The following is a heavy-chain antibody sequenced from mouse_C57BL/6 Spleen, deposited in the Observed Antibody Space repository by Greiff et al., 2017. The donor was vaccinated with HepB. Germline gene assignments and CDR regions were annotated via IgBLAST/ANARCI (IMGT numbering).Heavy chain of an antibody. CDR2: IYPGSGST. CDR3: ACNWFAY. Sequence: QVHVKQPGAELVKPGASVKMSCKASGYTFTSYWITWVKQRPGQGLEWIGDIYPGSGSTNYNEKFKSKATLTVDTSSSTAYMQLSSLTSEDSAVYYCACNWFAYWGQGTLVTVSA. V-gene: IGHV1-55*01. J-gene: IGHJ3*01. CDR1: GYTFTSYW.